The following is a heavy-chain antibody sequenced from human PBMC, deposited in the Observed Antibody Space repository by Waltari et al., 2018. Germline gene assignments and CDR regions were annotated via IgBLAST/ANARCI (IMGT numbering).Heavy chain of an antibody. D-gene: IGHD4-17*01. CDR2: IYYSGST. Sequence: QVQLQESGPGLVKPSETLSLTCAVSGGSLTYNYWSWIRQPPGKGMEWIAYIYYSGSTHYHPSLRSRLTISVDTSKNQFSLNMSSVTATDTAVYYCARGVGSGDYNLDYWGQGTLVTVSS. CDR1: GGSLTYNY. V-gene: IGHV4-59*12. J-gene: IGHJ4*02. CDR3: ARGVGSGDYNLDY.